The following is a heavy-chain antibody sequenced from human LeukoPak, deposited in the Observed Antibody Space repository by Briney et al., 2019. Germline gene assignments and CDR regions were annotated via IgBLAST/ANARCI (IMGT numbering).Heavy chain of an antibody. J-gene: IGHJ4*02. CDR2: ISGIGGSP. V-gene: IGHV3-23*01. Sequence: GGSLRLSCAASGFTFSSYAMSWVRQAPGKGLEWVSAISGIGGSPYYADSVKGLFTISRDNSKNTLYLQMNSLRAEDTAVYYCAKDLGLRLGELSSYPAYWGQGTLVTVSS. CDR3: AKDLGLRLGELSSYPAY. CDR1: GFTFSSYA. D-gene: IGHD3-16*02.